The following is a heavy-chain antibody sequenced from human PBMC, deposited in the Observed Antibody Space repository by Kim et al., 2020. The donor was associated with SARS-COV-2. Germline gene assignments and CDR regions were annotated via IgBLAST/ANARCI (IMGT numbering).Heavy chain of an antibody. V-gene: IGHV4-39*01. Sequence: SETLSLTCTVSGGSINNNNYYWGWVRQPPGKGLEWMASIYYNGDTFYNPSLKSRVTISVDASRSQFSLNLTSVTATDTAVYYCAKHWGSGTYIYYGVDVWGRGTTVAVSS. CDR2: IYYNGDT. CDR1: GGSINNNNYY. CDR3: AKHWGSGTYIYYGVDV. J-gene: IGHJ6*02. D-gene: IGHD3-10*01.